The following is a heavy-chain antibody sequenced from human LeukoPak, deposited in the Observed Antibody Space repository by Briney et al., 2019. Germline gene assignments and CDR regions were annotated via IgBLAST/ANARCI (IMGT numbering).Heavy chain of an antibody. V-gene: IGHV3-64*01. CDR2: ISSNGGST. Sequence: GGSLRLSCAASGFTFSSYAMHWVRQAPGKGLEYVSAISSNGGSTYYANSVKGRFTISRDNSKNTLSFQMGSLRAEHMAVYYCARDQGTMTGAFDYWGQGTLATVSS. CDR3: ARDQGTMTGAFDY. J-gene: IGHJ4*02. D-gene: IGHD3-22*01. CDR1: GFTFSSYA.